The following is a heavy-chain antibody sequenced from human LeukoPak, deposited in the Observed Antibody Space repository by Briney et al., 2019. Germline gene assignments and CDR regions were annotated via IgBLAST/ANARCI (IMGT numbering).Heavy chain of an antibody. CDR1: GYTFTSYG. D-gene: IGHD6-19*01. V-gene: IGHV1-18*01. J-gene: IGHJ4*02. CDR2: ISAYDGNT. CDR3: ARVLGSSGWYSLDY. Sequence: GASVKVSCKASGYTFTSYGISWVRQAPGQGLEWMGWISAYDGNTNYAQKLQGRVTMTTDTSTSTAYMELRSLRSDDTAVYYCARVLGSSGWYSLDYWGQGTLVTVSS.